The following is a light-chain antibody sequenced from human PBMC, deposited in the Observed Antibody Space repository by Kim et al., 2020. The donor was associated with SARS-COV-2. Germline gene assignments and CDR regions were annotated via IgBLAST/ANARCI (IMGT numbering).Light chain of an antibody. Sequence: QSVTISCTGSSFDIGGCTYVSCYRQHPGKAPKLLVFAVTKRPSGVSDRFSGSKSDNTASLTVSGLQAEDEADYYCCSFSGTYNFYVFGSGTKVTVL. V-gene: IGLV2-11*01. CDR3: CSFSGTYNFYV. J-gene: IGLJ1*01. CDR1: SFDIGGCTY. CDR2: AVT.